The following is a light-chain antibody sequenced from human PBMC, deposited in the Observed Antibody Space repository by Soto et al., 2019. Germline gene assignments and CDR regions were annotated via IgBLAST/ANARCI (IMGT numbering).Light chain of an antibody. J-gene: IGKJ3*01. CDR1: QSISRY. V-gene: IGKV1-39*01. CDR2: AAS. CDR3: QQSYSTLGTT. Sequence: DIQMTQSPSSLSASVGDRVTITCRASQSISRYLNWYQQKPGKAPKLLIYAASSLQSGVPSRFSGSGSGTDFTLTISSLQPEDFATYYCQQSYSTLGTTFGPGTKVDIK.